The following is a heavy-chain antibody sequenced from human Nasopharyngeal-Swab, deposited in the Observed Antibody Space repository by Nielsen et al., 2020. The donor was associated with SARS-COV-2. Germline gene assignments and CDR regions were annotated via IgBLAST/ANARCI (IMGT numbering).Heavy chain of an antibody. J-gene: IGHJ3*02. V-gene: IGHV3-7*01. D-gene: IGHD3-10*01. Sequence: GGSLRLSCAASGFTFTTYSMTWVRQAPGQGLEWVANVKQDGGEKFYLDSVKGRFTISRDNAKSSLYLQMTSLRAEDTAVYYCVRDESGAFDIWGQGTMVTVSS. CDR3: VRDESGAFDI. CDR2: VKQDGGEK. CDR1: GFTFTTYS.